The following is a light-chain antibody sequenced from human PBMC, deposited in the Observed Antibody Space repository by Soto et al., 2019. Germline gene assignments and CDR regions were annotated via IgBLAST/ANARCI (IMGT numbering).Light chain of an antibody. CDR3: CSYAGGSTYV. CDR1: SSDVGSYNL. V-gene: IGLV2-23*01. CDR2: EGS. J-gene: IGLJ1*01. Sequence: QSALTQPASVSGSPGQSITISCTGTSSDVGSYNLVSWYQHHPGKAPKLMIYEGSKRPSGVSNRFSGSKSGNTASLTISGLQAEDEADDYCCSYAGGSTYVFGSGTKVTVL.